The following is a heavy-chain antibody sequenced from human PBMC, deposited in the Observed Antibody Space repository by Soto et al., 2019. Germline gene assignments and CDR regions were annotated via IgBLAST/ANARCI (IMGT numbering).Heavy chain of an antibody. CDR2: ISYDGSNK. D-gene: IGHD2-15*01. V-gene: IGHV3-30*18. J-gene: IGHJ4*02. Sequence: QVQLVESGGGVVQPGRSLRLSCAASGFTFSSYDMHWVRQAPGKGLEWVAVISYDGSNKEYADSVKGRFTISRDNSKNTLYLQMNSLRAEDTAVYYCAKDRRYCRGRSCYGGLGFDSWGQGTLVTVSS. CDR1: GFTFSSYD. CDR3: AKDRRYCRGRSCYGGLGFDS.